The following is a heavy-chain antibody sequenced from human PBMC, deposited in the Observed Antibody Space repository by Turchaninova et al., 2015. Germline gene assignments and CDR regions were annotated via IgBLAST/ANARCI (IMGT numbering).Heavy chain of an antibody. CDR1: GHTFAGYY. V-gene: IGHV1-2*02. CDR3: ARDEHDTGFYTTVNRHYFAY. Sequence: QVQLVQSGAEVKEPGASVKVSCKASGHTFAGYYFHWVRQAPGQGLGWRGWINPTSGDRNVARKLQGRVTMTSDTSITTADMELSRLRYDDTAVYYCARDEHDTGFYTTVNRHYFAYWGQGTLVTVSS. CDR2: INPTSGDR. J-gene: IGHJ4*02. D-gene: IGHD3-3*01.